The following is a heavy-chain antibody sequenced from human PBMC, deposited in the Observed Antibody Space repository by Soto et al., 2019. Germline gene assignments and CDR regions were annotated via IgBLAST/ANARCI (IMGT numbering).Heavy chain of an antibody. D-gene: IGHD2-15*01. Sequence: GGSLRLSCASSGFTFSSYAMSWVRQAPGKGLEWVSAISGSGGSTYYADSVKGRFTISRDNSKNTLYLQMNSLRAEDTAVYYCANSNRDSLYAPFDYWGKGTLVTVSS. CDR3: ANSNRDSLYAPFDY. CDR1: GFTFSSYA. CDR2: ISGSGGST. J-gene: IGHJ4*02. V-gene: IGHV3-23*01.